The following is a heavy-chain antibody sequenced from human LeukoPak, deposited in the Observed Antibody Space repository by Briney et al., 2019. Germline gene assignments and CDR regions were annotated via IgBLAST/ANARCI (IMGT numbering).Heavy chain of an antibody. CDR1: GFPFSSYW. V-gene: IGHV3-23*01. D-gene: IGHD4-17*01. Sequence: GGSLRLSCVASGFPFSSYWMTWVRQAPGKGLEWVSAISGSGGSTYYADSVKGRFTISRDNSKNTLYLQMNSLRAEDTAVYYCARGPASVTHGYYGMDVWGQGTTVTVSS. CDR3: ARGPASVTHGYYGMDV. J-gene: IGHJ6*02. CDR2: ISGSGGST.